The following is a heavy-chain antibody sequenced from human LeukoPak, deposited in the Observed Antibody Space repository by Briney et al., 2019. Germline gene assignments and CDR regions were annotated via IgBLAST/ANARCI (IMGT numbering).Heavy chain of an antibody. CDR1: GFTFSSYA. J-gene: IGHJ4*02. Sequence: GRSLRLSCAASGFTFSSYAMHWVRQAPGEGLEWVAVISYDGSNKYYADSVKGRFTISRDNSKNTLYLQMNSLRAEDTAVYYCARAGSVELHLDYWGQGTLVTVSS. CDR2: ISYDGSNK. V-gene: IGHV3-30*04. CDR3: ARAGSVELHLDY. D-gene: IGHD1-26*01.